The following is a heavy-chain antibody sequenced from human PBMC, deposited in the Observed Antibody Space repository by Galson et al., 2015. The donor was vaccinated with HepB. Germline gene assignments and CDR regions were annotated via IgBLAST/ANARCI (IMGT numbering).Heavy chain of an antibody. CDR1: GGTFSSYA. Sequence: SVKVSCKASGGTFSSYAISWVRQAPGQGLEWMGGIIPILGIANYAQKFQGRVTITADKSTSTAYMELSSLRSEDTAVYYCARDDFYCTGGVCEIGDDAFDIWGQGTMVTVSS. CDR3: ARDDFYCTGGVCEIGDDAFDI. J-gene: IGHJ3*02. CDR2: IIPILGIA. D-gene: IGHD2-8*02. V-gene: IGHV1-69*10.